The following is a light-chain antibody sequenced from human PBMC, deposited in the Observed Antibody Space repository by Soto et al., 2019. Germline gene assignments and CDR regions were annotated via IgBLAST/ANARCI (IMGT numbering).Light chain of an antibody. CDR2: NND. J-gene: IGLJ1*01. V-gene: IGLV1-44*01. CDR1: TSNIGSNP. CDR3: AAWDNSLNSYV. Sequence: QSVLTQPPSASGTPGQRVTISCSGGTSNIGSNPVNWYQQLPGTAPKLLIYNNDQRPSGVPDRFSGSKSGTSASLAISGLQSEGEADYYCAAWDNSLNSYVFGTGTQLTVL.